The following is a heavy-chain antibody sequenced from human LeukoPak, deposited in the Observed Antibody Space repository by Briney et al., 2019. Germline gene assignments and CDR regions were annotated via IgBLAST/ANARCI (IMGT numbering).Heavy chain of an antibody. J-gene: IGHJ4*02. CDR2: ISSSGSTI. V-gene: IGHV3-11*01. D-gene: IGHD3-22*01. CDR1: GFTFSDYY. CDR3: TRGSDSSGYYYATPLNAFFDY. Sequence: GGSLRLSCAASGFTFSDYYMSWIRQAPGKGLEWVSYISSSGSTIYYADSVKGRFTISRDNAKNSLYLQMTSLRAEDTAVYYCTRGSDSSGYYYATPLNAFFDYWGQGTLVTVSS.